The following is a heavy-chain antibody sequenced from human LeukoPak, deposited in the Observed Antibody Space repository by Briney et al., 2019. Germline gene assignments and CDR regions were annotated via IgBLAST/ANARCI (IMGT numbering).Heavy chain of an antibody. CDR1: GGSFSGYY. Sequence: SETLSLTCAVYGGSFSGYYWSWIRQPPGKGLEWIGEINHSGSTNYSPSLKSRVTISVDTSKNQFSLKLSSVTAADTAVYYCARGVRSSWYVGSGGSNWFDPWGQGTLVTVSS. D-gene: IGHD6-13*01. J-gene: IGHJ5*02. V-gene: IGHV4-34*01. CDR2: INHSGST. CDR3: ARGVRSSWYVGSGGSNWFDP.